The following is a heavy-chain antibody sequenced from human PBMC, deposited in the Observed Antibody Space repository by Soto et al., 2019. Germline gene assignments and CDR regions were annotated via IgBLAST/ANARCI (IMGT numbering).Heavy chain of an antibody. V-gene: IGHV3-23*01. D-gene: IGHD2-2*03. J-gene: IGHJ6*02. Sequence: EVQLLESGGGLVQPGGSLRLSCAASGFTFSSYAMSWVRQAPGKGLEWVSAISGSGGSTYYADSVKGRFTISRDNSKNTLYLQMNSLRAEDTAVYYCARIRGGWIYYGMDVWGQGTTVTVSS. CDR1: GFTFSSYA. CDR3: ARIRGGWIYYGMDV. CDR2: ISGSGGST.